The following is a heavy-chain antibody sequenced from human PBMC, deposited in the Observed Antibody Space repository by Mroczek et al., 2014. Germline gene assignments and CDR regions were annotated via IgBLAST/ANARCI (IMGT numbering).Heavy chain of an antibody. D-gene: IGHD2-2*01. V-gene: IGHV4-34*01. CDR2: INHSGST. CDR3: ARGRRVVVPAASKGGVRWFDP. Sequence: QVQLQQWGAGLLKPSETLSLTCAVYGGSFSGYYWSWIRQPPGKGLEWIGEINHSGSTNYNPSLKSRVTISVDTSKNQFSLKLSSVTAADTAVYYCARGRRVVVPAASKGGVRWFDPWGQGTLVTVSS. J-gene: IGHJ5*02. CDR1: GGSFSGYY.